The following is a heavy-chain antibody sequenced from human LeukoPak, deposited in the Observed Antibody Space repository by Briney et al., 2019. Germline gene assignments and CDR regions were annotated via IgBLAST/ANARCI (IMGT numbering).Heavy chain of an antibody. D-gene: IGHD6-13*01. V-gene: IGHV1-69*04. Sequence: SVKVSCKASGGTFSSYAISWVRQAPGQGLEWMGRIIPILGIADYAQKFQGRVTITADKSTSTAYMELSSLRSEDTAVYYCARENPIAAAGNFDYWGQGTLVTVSS. CDR1: GGTFSSYA. CDR3: ARENPIAAAGNFDY. CDR2: IIPILGIA. J-gene: IGHJ4*02.